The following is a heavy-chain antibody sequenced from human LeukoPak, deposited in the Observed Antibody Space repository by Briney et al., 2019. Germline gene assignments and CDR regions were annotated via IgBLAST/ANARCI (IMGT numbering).Heavy chain of an antibody. D-gene: IGHD3-16*01. J-gene: IGHJ4*02. Sequence: VASVKVSCKASGYTFTSYYMHWVRQGPGQGLEWMGIINPSGGSTSYAQKFQGRVTMTRDTSTSTVYMELSSLRSEDTAVYYCARVPVMGYFDYWGQGTLVTVSS. CDR3: ARVPVMGYFDY. CDR1: GYTFTSYY. CDR2: INPSGGST. V-gene: IGHV1-46*01.